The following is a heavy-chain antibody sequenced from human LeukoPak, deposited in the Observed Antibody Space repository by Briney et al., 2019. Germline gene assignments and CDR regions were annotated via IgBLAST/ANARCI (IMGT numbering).Heavy chain of an antibody. CDR1: GGSISSYY. Sequence: SETLSLTCTVSGGSISSYYWSWIRQPPGKGLEWIGEINHSGSTNYNPSLKSRVTISVDTSKNQFSLKLSSVTAADTAVYYCVQTSGQGVNWGQGTLVTVSS. CDR2: INHSGST. V-gene: IGHV4-34*01. D-gene: IGHD2-21*01. CDR3: VQTSGQGVN. J-gene: IGHJ4*02.